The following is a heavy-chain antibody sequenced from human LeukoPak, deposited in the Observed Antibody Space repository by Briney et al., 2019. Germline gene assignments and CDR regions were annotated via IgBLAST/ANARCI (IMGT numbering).Heavy chain of an antibody. CDR2: ILYYGSNK. Sequence: GGSLRLSCAASGFSTYARHWVRQSPGKGLGWVPVILYYGSNKYYADSVKGRFTISRDNSKNTLYLQMNSLRAKDTAVYYCARDLMAGGYSGMDVWGQGTTVTVSS. V-gene: IGHV3-30*03. D-gene: IGHD3-16*01. J-gene: IGHJ6*02. CDR1: GFSTYA. CDR3: ARDLMAGGYSGMDV.